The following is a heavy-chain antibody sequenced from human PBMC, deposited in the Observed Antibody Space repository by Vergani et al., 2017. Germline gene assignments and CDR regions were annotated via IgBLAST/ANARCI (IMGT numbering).Heavy chain of an antibody. CDR2: IYPGDSDT. D-gene: IGHD3-10*01. CDR1: GYSFTSYW. Sequence: EVPLVPSGAEVKTPGESLTISCKGSGYSFTSYWIGWVRQMPGKGLEWMGIIYPGDSDTRYSPSFQGQVTISADKSISTAYLQWSSLKASDTAMYYCARQGRYYYGSGSYYKGVTYWGQGTLVTVSS. CDR3: ARQGRYYYGSGSYYKGVTY. J-gene: IGHJ4*02. V-gene: IGHV5-51*01.